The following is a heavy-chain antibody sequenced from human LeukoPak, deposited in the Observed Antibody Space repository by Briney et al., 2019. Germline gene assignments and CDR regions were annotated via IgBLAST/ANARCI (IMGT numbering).Heavy chain of an antibody. CDR2: ISWNSGSI. Sequence: GGSLRLSCAASGFTFDDYAMHWVRQAPGKGLEWVSGISWNSGSIGYADSVKGRFTISRDNAKNSLYLQMNGLRAEDTALYYCAKDSGYDFTRDQYYYGMDVWGQGTTVTVSS. CDR3: AKDSGYDFTRDQYYYGMDV. V-gene: IGHV3-9*01. D-gene: IGHD5-12*01. J-gene: IGHJ6*02. CDR1: GFTFDDYA.